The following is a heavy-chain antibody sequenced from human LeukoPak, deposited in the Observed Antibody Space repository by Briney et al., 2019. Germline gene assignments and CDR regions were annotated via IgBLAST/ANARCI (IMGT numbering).Heavy chain of an antibody. V-gene: IGHV4-59*01. J-gene: IGHJ4*02. CDR3: ARGVYIAAAQYGY. Sequence: SETLSLTCTVSGGSISSYYWSWIRQPPGKGLEWVGYIYYSGSTNYNPSLKSRVTISVDTCKNQFSLKLSSVTAADTAVYYCARGVYIAAAQYGYWGQGTLVTVSS. CDR2: IYYSGST. CDR1: GGSISSYY. D-gene: IGHD6-13*01.